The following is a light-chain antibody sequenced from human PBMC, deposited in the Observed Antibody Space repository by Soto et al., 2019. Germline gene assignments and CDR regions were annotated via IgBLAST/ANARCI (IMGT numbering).Light chain of an antibody. V-gene: IGLV2-14*01. CDR2: EVT. Sequence: QSALTQPASVSGSPGQSIAISCTGSSSDIGIYKYVSWYQQHPGKVPKLIIYEVTNRPSGVSNRFSGSKSGNTASLTISGLQAEDEADYYCSSYTTSSTRVFGTGTKVNV. J-gene: IGLJ1*01. CDR3: SSYTTSSTRV. CDR1: SSDIGIYKY.